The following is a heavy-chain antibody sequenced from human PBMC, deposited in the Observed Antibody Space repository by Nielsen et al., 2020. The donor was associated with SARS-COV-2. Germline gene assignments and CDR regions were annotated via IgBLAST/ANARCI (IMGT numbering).Heavy chain of an antibody. CDR3: ARLGLRGAAAGTSWFDP. V-gene: IGHV5-51*01. CDR2: YPGDSDT. Sequence: GGSLRLSCAASGFTFTSYWIGWVRQMPGKGLEWMGIYPGDSDTRYSPSFQGQVTISADKSISTAYLQWSSLKASDTAMYYCARLGLRGAAAGTSWFDPWGQGTLVTVSS. D-gene: IGHD6-13*01. J-gene: IGHJ5*02. CDR1: GFTFTSYW.